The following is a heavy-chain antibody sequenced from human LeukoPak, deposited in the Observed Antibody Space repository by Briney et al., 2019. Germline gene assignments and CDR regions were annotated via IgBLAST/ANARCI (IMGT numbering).Heavy chain of an antibody. CDR1: GGSISSSSYY. Sequence: SETLSLTCTVSGGSISSSSYYWGWIRQPPGKGLEWIGSIYYSGSTYYNPSLKSRVTISVDTSNNQFSLRLSSVTAADTAVYCATTTIRLGFWGQGTLVTVSS. CDR2: IYYSGST. V-gene: IGHV4-39*07. J-gene: IGHJ4*02. CDR3: ATTTIRLGF. D-gene: IGHD1-26*01.